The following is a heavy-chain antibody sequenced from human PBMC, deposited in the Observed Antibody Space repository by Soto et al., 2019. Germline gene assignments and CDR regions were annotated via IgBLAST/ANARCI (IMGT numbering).Heavy chain of an antibody. CDR2: IYYSGST. J-gene: IGHJ4*02. Sequence: QVQLQESGPGLVKPSQTLSLTCTVSGGSISTGGYYWTWIRQHPGKGLEWIGYIYYSGSTYYNPSLKSRVTISVDTSKNQFALKLSSVTAADTAVYYCAGGLSVTLCDNWGQGTLVTVSS. D-gene: IGHD4-17*01. V-gene: IGHV4-31*03. CDR3: AGGLSVTLCDN. CDR1: GGSISTGGYY.